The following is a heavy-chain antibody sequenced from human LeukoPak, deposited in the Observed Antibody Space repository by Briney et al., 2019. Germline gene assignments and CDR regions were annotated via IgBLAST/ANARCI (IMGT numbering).Heavy chain of an antibody. D-gene: IGHD3-10*01. CDR2: IYPGDSDT. CDR1: GYSFTSYW. Sequence: GESLKISCKASGYSFTSYWIGWVRQMPGKGLEWMGIIYPGDSDTRYSPSFQGQVTTSADKSISTAYLQWSSLKASDTAMYYCATIGSGSYRAFDYWGQGTLVTVSS. J-gene: IGHJ4*02. V-gene: IGHV5-51*01. CDR3: ATIGSGSYRAFDY.